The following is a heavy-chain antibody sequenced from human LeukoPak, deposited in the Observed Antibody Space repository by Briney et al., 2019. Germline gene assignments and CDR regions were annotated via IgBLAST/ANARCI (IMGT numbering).Heavy chain of an antibody. D-gene: IGHD5-24*01. CDR3: VVEGGRWLQSRSIDY. Sequence: SETLSLTCTVSGGSISSSSYYWGWIRQPPGKGLEWIGSIYYSGGTYYNPSLKSRVTISVDTSKNQFSLKLSSVTAADTAVYYCVVEGGRWLQSRSIDYWGQGTLVTVSS. CDR1: GGSISSSSYY. V-gene: IGHV4-39*01. J-gene: IGHJ4*02. CDR2: IYYSGGT.